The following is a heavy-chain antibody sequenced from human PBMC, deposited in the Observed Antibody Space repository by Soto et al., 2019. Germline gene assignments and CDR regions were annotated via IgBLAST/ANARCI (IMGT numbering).Heavy chain of an antibody. D-gene: IGHD3-3*01. CDR2: ISGSGGST. V-gene: IGHV3-23*01. Sequence: PGGSLRLSCAASGFTFSSYAMSWVRQAPGKGLEWVSAISGSGGSTYYADSVKGRFTISRDNSKNTLYLQMNSLRAEDTAVYYCAKDGVRFLEWFLMSYFDYWGQGTLVTVSS. J-gene: IGHJ4*02. CDR1: GFTFSSYA. CDR3: AKDGVRFLEWFLMSYFDY.